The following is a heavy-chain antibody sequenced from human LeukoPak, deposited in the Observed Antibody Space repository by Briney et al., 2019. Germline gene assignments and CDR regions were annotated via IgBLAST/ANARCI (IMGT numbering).Heavy chain of an antibody. D-gene: IGHD6-19*01. CDR3: VRISTSVAGADY. J-gene: IGHJ4*02. CDR1: GFSFSTSW. Sequence: GGSLRLFCGASGFSFSTSWMSWVRQAPGKGLEWVANIKRDGSETYYVDSVKGRFTISRENTKNLLFLQMDSLRAEDTAVYFCVRISTSVAGADYWGQGTLVTVSS. CDR2: IKRDGSET. V-gene: IGHV3-7*01.